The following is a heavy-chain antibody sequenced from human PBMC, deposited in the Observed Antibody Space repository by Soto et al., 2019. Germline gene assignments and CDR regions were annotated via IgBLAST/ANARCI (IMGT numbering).Heavy chain of an antibody. CDR3: ARELVPAAVVSTGIFDY. D-gene: IGHD2-2*01. V-gene: IGHV3-21*01. CDR1: GFTFSTYI. CDR2: ISSSSRYI. J-gene: IGHJ4*02. Sequence: PVGSLRLSCATSGFTFSTYILNCVRQAPVKGLEWVSSISSSSRYIYYADSEKGRFTISRDNAKNSLYLQMDNLRAEDTAVYYCARELVPAAVVSTGIFDYWGQGTLVTVSS.